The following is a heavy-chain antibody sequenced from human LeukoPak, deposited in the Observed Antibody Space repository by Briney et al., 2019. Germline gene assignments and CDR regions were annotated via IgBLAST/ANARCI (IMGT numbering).Heavy chain of an antibody. CDR3: ARHQRGSGSFLNFDY. CDR2: IYYSGST. J-gene: IGHJ4*02. D-gene: IGHD3-10*01. CDR1: GGSISSSSYY. V-gene: IGHV4-39*07. Sequence: SETLSLTCTVSGGSISSSSYYWGWIRQPPGKGLEWIGSIYYSGSTYYNPSLKSRVTISVDTSKNQFSLKLSSVTAADTAVYYCARHQRGSGSFLNFDYWGQGTLVTVSS.